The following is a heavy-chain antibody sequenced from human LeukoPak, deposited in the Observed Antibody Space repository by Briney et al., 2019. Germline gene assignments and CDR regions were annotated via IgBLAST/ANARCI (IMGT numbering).Heavy chain of an antibody. Sequence: SETLSLTCAVYGGSFSGYYWSWIRQPPGKGLEWIGEINHSGSTNYNPSLKSRVTISIDTSKNQFSLKLSSVTAADTAVYYCARHLTYYYDSSGYFDYWGQGTLVTVSS. CDR1: GGSFSGYY. CDR2: INHSGST. V-gene: IGHV4-34*01. CDR3: ARHLTYYYDSSGYFDY. J-gene: IGHJ4*02. D-gene: IGHD3-22*01.